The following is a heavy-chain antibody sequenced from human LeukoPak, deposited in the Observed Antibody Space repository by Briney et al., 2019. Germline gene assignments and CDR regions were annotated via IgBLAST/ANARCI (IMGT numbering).Heavy chain of an antibody. CDR2: IYPGDSNT. V-gene: IGHV5-51*01. Sequence: GESLKISRKGSGYTFPNYWIGWVRQMPGKGLEWMGIIYPGDSNTRYSPSFQGQVTISADKSISTVYLQWSSLKASDTAMYYCARFAYGSDYFPGHYWGQGTLVTVSS. CDR1: GYTFPNYW. D-gene: IGHD3-22*01. J-gene: IGHJ4*02. CDR3: ARFAYGSDYFPGHY.